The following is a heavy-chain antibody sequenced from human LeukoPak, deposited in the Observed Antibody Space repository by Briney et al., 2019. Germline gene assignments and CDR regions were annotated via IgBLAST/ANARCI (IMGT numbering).Heavy chain of an antibody. CDR2: INPSGGTT. Sequence: ASVKVSCKASGYSFTAYYLHWVRQAPGQGLAWMGMINPSGGTTTYAQNFQGRVTMTRDTSTSTVYKELSSLTSGDTAVYFCARSFAGTTGGYWGQGTLVIVSS. J-gene: IGHJ4*02. V-gene: IGHV1-46*01. D-gene: IGHD3-10*01. CDR1: GYSFTAYY. CDR3: ARSFAGTTGGY.